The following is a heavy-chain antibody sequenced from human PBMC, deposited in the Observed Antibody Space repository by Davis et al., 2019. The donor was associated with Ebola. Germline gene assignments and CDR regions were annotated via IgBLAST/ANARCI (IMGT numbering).Heavy chain of an antibody. J-gene: IGHJ6*02. Sequence: GGSLRLSCAASGLTFSSYSMNWVRQAPGKGLEWVSVIYSGGSTYYADSVKGRFTISRHNSKNTLYLQMNSLRAEDTAVYYCAREQWLGGIYYYYGMDVWGQGTTVTVSS. CDR2: IYSGGST. V-gene: IGHV3-53*04. CDR3: AREQWLGGIYYYYGMDV. CDR1: GLTFSSYS. D-gene: IGHD6-19*01.